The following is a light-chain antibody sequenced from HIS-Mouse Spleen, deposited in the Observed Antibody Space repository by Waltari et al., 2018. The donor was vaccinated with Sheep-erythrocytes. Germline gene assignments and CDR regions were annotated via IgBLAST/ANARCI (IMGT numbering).Light chain of an antibody. CDR2: EVS. CDR3: SSYPSSSTWV. J-gene: IGLJ3*02. CDR1: SRDVGGYNY. Sequence: QSALPQPASVSGSPGQSLTISCTGTSRDVGGYNYVSWYQQHPDKASKLMISEVSTRPSAVSIRFSGSKSGNTASLTISGLQAEDEADYYCSSYPSSSTWVFGGGTKLTVL. V-gene: IGLV2-14*01.